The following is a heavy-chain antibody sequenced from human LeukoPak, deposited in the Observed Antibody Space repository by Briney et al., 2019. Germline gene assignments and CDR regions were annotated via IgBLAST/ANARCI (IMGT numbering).Heavy chain of an antibody. D-gene: IGHD2-2*01. CDR1: GYSFTYYW. V-gene: IGHV5-51*01. CDR3: ASPPTRECSSISCPLSY. J-gene: IGHJ4*02. CDR2: IYPGDSDT. Sequence: GESLKISCKGSGYSFTYYWIAWVRQMPGKGLEWMGIIYPGDSDTRYSPSFQGQVTISVDKSVSAAYLQWSSLKASDIAMYYCASPPTRECSSISCPLSYWGQGTLVTVSS.